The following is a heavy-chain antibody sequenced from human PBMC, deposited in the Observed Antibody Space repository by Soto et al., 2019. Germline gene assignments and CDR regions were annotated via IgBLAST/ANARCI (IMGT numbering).Heavy chain of an antibody. J-gene: IGHJ6*02. Sequence: PGGSLRLSCADSGFTFSSYAMSWVRQAPGKGLEWVSSVSAGGDMTYYSDSVKGRFTISRDNSNNALFLQMNSLRIEDTALYYCARGDRGGSGSPASYYYSGLDVWGQGATVTVSS. CDR1: GFTFSSYA. CDR2: VSAGGDMT. CDR3: ARGDRGGSGSPASYYYSGLDV. D-gene: IGHD3-10*01. V-gene: IGHV3-23*01.